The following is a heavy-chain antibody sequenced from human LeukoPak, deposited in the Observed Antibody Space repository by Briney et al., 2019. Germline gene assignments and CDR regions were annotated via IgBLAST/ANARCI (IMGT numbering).Heavy chain of an antibody. CDR2: IRYDGSNK. V-gene: IGHV3-30*02. J-gene: IGHJ4*02. CDR1: GFTFSSYG. Sequence: GGSLRLSCAASGFTFSSYGMHWVRQAPGKGLEWVAFIRYDGSNKYYADSVKGRFTIPRDNSKNTLYLQMNSLRAEDTAVYYCAKALFGVVISYFDYWGQGTLVTVSS. D-gene: IGHD3-3*01. CDR3: AKALFGVVISYFDY.